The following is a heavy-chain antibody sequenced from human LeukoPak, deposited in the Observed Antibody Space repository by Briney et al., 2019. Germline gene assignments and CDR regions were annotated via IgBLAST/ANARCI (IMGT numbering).Heavy chain of an antibody. CDR1: GGSISSGSYY. Sequence: PSQTLSLTCTASGGSISSGSYYWSWIRQPAGKGLEWIGSIYTSGSTNNNPSLKSRVTISVDTSKNQFSLELSSVTAADTAVYYCAREVFTFGAIYMDVWGKAPTVTVSS. V-gene: IGHV4-61*02. CDR3: AREVFTFGAIYMDV. D-gene: IGHD3-16*01. CDR2: IYTSGST. J-gene: IGHJ6*03.